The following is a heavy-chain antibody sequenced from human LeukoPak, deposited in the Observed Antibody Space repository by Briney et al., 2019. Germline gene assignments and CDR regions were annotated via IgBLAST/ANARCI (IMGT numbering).Heavy chain of an antibody. CDR3: ARLGYSGSSRGAFDI. J-gene: IGHJ3*02. CDR1: GGSISTYY. D-gene: IGHD1-26*01. Sequence: SEALSLTCTVSGGSISTYYWSWIRHPPGKGLEWIGHIYYSGSTNYNPSLKSRVTISVDTSRNQISLKLSSVTAADTAVYYCARLGYSGSSRGAFDIWGQGTMVTVSS. CDR2: IYYSGST. V-gene: IGHV4-59*13.